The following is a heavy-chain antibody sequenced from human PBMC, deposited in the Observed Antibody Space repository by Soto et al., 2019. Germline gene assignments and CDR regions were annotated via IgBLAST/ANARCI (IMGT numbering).Heavy chain of an antibody. Sequence: PGGSLRLSCAASGFTFSSYDMHWVRQATGKGLEWVSAIGTAGDTYYPGSVKGRFTISRENAKNSLYLQMNSLRAGDTAVYYCARVHGSGYSYGKYYYGMDVWGQGTTVTVSS. CDR2: IGTAGDT. CDR3: ARVHGSGYSYGKYYYGMDV. J-gene: IGHJ6*02. D-gene: IGHD5-18*01. V-gene: IGHV3-13*01. CDR1: GFTFSSYD.